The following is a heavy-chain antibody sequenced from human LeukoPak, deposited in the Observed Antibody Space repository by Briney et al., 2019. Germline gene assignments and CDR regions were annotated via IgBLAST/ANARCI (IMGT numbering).Heavy chain of an antibody. CDR1: GGSFSGYY. D-gene: IGHD3-16*02. CDR3: ARGGTYYDYVWGSYRRGPYYFDY. J-gene: IGHJ4*02. Sequence: PSETLSLTCAVYGGSFSGYYWSWIRQPPGKGLEWIGEINHSGSTNYNPSLKSRVTISVHTSKNQFSLKLSSVTAADTAVYYCARGGTYYDYVWGSYRRGPYYFDYWGQGTLVTVSS. V-gene: IGHV4-34*01. CDR2: INHSGST.